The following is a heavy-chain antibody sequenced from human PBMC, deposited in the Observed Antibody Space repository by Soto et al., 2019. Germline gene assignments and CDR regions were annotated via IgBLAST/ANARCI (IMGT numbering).Heavy chain of an antibody. J-gene: IGHJ6*02. Sequence: QVQLVQSGAEVKKPGSSVKVSCKAYGGTFSSYAISWVRQAPGQGLEWMGGIIPIFGTANYAQKFQGRVTITADESTSTAYMELSSLRSEDTAVYYCARVLGYCSGGSCYPHFYGMDVWGQGTTVTVSS. D-gene: IGHD2-15*01. CDR2: IIPIFGTA. CDR1: GGTFSSYA. V-gene: IGHV1-69*01. CDR3: ARVLGYCSGGSCYPHFYGMDV.